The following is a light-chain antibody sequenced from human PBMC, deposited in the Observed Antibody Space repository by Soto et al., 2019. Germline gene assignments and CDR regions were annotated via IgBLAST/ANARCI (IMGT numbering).Light chain of an antibody. CDR3: AGYTSGVALV. CDR1: SSDVGGYNF. V-gene: IGLV2-14*01. CDR2: EVS. Sequence: QSVLTQPASVSGSPGQSITISCTGTSSDVGGYNFVSWYQQHPGKAPKLMIYEVSNRPSGVSYRFSGSRSGNTTSLAISGLKAEEDAGYYCAGYTSGVALVFGGGTKLTVL. J-gene: IGLJ2*01.